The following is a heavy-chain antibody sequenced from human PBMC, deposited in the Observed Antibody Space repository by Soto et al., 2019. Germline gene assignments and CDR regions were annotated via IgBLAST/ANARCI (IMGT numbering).Heavy chain of an antibody. D-gene: IGHD3-10*01. V-gene: IGHV1-2*02. Sequence: ASVKVSCKASGYTFTSYYMHWVRQAPGQGLEWMGWINPNSGGTNYAQKFQGRVAMTRDTSISTAYMELSRLRSDDTAVYYCARDSTFYGSGWFDPWGQGTLVTVSS. CDR1: GYTFTSYY. CDR2: INPNSGGT. CDR3: ARDSTFYGSGWFDP. J-gene: IGHJ5*02.